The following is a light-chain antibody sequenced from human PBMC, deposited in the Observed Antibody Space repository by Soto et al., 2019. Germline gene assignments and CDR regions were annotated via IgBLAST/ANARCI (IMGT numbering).Light chain of an antibody. CDR1: QTISSW. Sequence: RAPMTSRVSQTISSWWAWYQQKPGKAPKGLIYKASTLESGAPARSSGSGSGTEFTLTISSLQPDDFATYYCQQYYSYPWTFGQGTKVAIK. V-gene: IGKV1-5*03. J-gene: IGKJ1*01. CDR2: KAS. CDR3: QQYYSYPWT.